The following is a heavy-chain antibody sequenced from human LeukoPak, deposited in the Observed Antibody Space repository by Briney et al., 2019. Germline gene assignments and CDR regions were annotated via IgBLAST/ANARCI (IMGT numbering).Heavy chain of an antibody. Sequence: GGSLRLSCAASGFIFNDYPIHWVRQAPGKGLEWVSAISGSGGSAYYADSVKGRFTISRDNSKNTLYLQMNSLRAEDTALYYCAKDDYSTTAIDYWGQGTLVTVSS. CDR2: ISGSGGSA. V-gene: IGHV3-23*01. J-gene: IGHJ4*02. D-gene: IGHD6-13*01. CDR1: GFIFNDYP. CDR3: AKDDYSTTAIDY.